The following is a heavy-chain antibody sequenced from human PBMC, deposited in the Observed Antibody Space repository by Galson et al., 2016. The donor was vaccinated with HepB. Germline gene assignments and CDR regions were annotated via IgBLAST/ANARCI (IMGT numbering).Heavy chain of an antibody. CDR3: ARVGGTRYPFDY. CDR2: INPSGGST. J-gene: IGHJ4*02. Sequence: SVKVSCKASGYTFTSYYMHWVRQAPGQGLEWMGIINPSGGSTSYAQKFQGRFTMTRDTSTSTVYMELSSLRSEDTAVYYCARVGGTRYPFDYWGQGTLVTVSS. CDR1: GYTFTSYY. D-gene: IGHD3-3*01. V-gene: IGHV1-46*01.